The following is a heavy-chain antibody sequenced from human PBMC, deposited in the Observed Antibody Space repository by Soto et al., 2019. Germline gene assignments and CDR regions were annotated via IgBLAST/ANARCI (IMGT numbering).Heavy chain of an antibody. CDR2: IIPIFGTA. J-gene: IGHJ5*02. CDR1: GGTFSSYA. V-gene: IGHV1-69*13. Sequence: SVKVSCKASGGTFSSYAISWVRQAPGQGLEWMGGIIPIFGTANYAQKFQGRVTITADESTSTAYMELSSLRSEDTAVYYCARARPHIVVVVAAKWFDPWGQGTLVTVSS. D-gene: IGHD2-15*01. CDR3: ARARPHIVVVVAAKWFDP.